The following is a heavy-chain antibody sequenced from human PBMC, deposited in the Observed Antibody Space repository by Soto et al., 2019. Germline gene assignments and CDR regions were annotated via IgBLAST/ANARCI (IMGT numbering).Heavy chain of an antibody. J-gene: IGHJ4*02. CDR1: GFTFSKTY. Sequence: GGSLRLSCAASGFTFSKTYMNWVRQAPGKGLEWVGRIKPKTDGGTTDYAAPVEGRFTISRDDSKNTLYLQMNSLKTDDTAVYYCSTVRTYWGQGTLVTVSS. V-gene: IGHV3-15*01. CDR3: STVRTY. CDR2: IKPKTDGGTT. D-gene: IGHD3-10*01.